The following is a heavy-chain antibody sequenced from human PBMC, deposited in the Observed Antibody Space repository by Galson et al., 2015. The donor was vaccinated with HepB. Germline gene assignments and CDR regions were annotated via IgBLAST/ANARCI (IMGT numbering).Heavy chain of an antibody. V-gene: IGHV3-53*01. D-gene: IGHD2-2*01. Sequence: SLRLSCAASGFTVSSNYMGWVRQAPGKGLEWVSVIYSAGSAYHADSVKGRFAISRDKSKNTVYLQMNSLTVEDTAVYCCARHVIPGDKFDYWGQGTLVTVS. J-gene: IGHJ4*02. CDR2: IYSAGSA. CDR1: GFTVSSNY. CDR3: ARHVIPGDKFDY.